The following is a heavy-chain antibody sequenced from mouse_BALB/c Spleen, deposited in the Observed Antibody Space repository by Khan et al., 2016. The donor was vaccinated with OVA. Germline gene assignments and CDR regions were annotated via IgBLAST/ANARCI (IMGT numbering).Heavy chain of an antibody. Sequence: VQLQQSGAELVKPGASVKLSCTASGFNIKDTYLHWVKQRPEQGLAWIGRIAPANGNTPYAPKFQGKAAITSDTSSNTSYLQLNSLTSEDTAVYYCARPSYDPRDFEVWGAGTTVTVSS. D-gene: IGHD2-3*01. CDR2: IAPANGNT. CDR1: GFNIKDTY. V-gene: IGHV14-3*02. J-gene: IGHJ1*01. CDR3: ARPSYDPRDFEV.